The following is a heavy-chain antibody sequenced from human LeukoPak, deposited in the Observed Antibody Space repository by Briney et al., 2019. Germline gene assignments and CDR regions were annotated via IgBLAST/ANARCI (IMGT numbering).Heavy chain of an antibody. CDR2: ISWSGAQL. J-gene: IGHJ3*02. V-gene: IGHV3-9*01. CDR3: AI. Sequence: PGGSLRLSCAASGFRFEDFAMFWVRQVSGKGLEWVSFISWSGAQLGYADFVEGRFTISRDNAKNSLYLELSGLRPEDTAMYFCAIWGQGTMVTVSS. CDR1: GFRFEDFA.